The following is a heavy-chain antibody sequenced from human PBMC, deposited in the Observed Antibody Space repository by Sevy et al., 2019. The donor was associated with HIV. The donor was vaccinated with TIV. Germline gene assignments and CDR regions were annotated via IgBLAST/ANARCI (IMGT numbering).Heavy chain of an antibody. CDR1: GFTFSKYS. V-gene: IGHV3-23*01. CDR2: FSFGCGRI. CDR3: AREWGIKPYDF. Sequence: GGSLRLSCEASGFTFSKYSMSWVRQAPGKGLEWVSTFSFGCGRINYADSVKGRFTISRDDSKNTLYLQMNSLRAEDTAVYYCAREWGIKPYDFWGQGTMVTVSS. D-gene: IGHD3-3*01. J-gene: IGHJ4*02.